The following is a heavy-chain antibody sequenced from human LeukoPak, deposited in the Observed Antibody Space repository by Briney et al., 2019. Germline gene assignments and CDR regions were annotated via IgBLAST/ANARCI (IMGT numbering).Heavy chain of an antibody. CDR3: ARDQGCSGGSCYEYFQH. D-gene: IGHD2-15*01. V-gene: IGHV1-2*06. Sequence: GASVKVSCKASGYTFTGYYIHWVRQAPGQGLEWMGRINPSSGGTNYAQNFQGRVTMTRDTSISTAYMELSRLRSDDTAVYYCARDQGCSGGSCYEYFQHWGQGTLVTVSS. CDR2: INPSSGGT. CDR1: GYTFTGYY. J-gene: IGHJ1*01.